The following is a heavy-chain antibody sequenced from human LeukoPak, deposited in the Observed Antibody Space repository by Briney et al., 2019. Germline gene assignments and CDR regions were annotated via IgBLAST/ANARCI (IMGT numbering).Heavy chain of an antibody. V-gene: IGHV3-48*01. Sequence: PGGSLRLSCAASGFTFSSYSMNWVRQAPGKGLEWVSYISSSSSTLYYADSVKGRYTISRDNSKNTLYLQMNSLRAEDTAVYYCARDLDYADAFDIWGQGTMVTVSS. D-gene: IGHD4-17*01. J-gene: IGHJ3*02. CDR2: ISSSSSTL. CDR1: GFTFSSYS. CDR3: ARDLDYADAFDI.